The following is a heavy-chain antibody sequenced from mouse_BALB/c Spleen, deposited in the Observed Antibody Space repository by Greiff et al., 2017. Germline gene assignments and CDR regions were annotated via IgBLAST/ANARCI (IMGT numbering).Heavy chain of an antibody. CDR2: IDPENGNT. J-gene: IGHJ4*01. CDR3: ARSYYGNYYAMDY. CDR1: GFNIKDYY. D-gene: IGHD2-1*01. V-gene: IGHV14-1*02. Sequence: EVKVVESGAELVRPGALVKLSCKASGFNIKDYYMHWVKQRPEQGLEWIGWIDPENGNTIYDPKFQGKASITADTSSNTAYLQLSSLTSEDTAVYYCARSYYGNYYAMDYWGQGTSVTVSS.